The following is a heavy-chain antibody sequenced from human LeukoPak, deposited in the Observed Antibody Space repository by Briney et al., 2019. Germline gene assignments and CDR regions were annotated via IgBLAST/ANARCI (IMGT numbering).Heavy chain of an antibody. Sequence: PGGSLRLSCAASGFTFSSYAMHWVRQAPGKGLEWVAVISYDGSNKYYADSVKGRFTISRDNSKNTLYLQMNSLRAEDTAVYYCAKVREVLLWFGELGYWGQGTLVTVSS. CDR2: ISYDGSNK. J-gene: IGHJ4*02. V-gene: IGHV3-30*04. D-gene: IGHD3-10*01. CDR3: AKVREVLLWFGELGY. CDR1: GFTFSSYA.